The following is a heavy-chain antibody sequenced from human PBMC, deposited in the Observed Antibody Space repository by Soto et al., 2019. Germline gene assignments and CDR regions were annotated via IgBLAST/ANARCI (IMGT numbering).Heavy chain of an antibody. Sequence: EVQLVESGGGLVKPGGSLRLSCAASGFSFSSDSMGWVRQAPGKGLEWVSSISSSGSFMNYADSVKGRFTISRDNPKNSLYLQMTSLKDEDTAVYYCARDPPTGSTLDWFDSWGQGTLVTVSS. CDR1: GFSFSSDS. CDR3: ARDPPTGSTLDWFDS. CDR2: ISSSGSFM. D-gene: IGHD1-7*01. V-gene: IGHV3-21*01. J-gene: IGHJ5*01.